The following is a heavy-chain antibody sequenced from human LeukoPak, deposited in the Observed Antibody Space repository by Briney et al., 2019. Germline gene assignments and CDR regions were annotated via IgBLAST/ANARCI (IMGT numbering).Heavy chain of an antibody. J-gene: IGHJ6*03. V-gene: IGHV3-30*02. CDR3: ARWGRGITMIIRADYYYYMDV. Sequence: GGSLRLSCAASRFTFSSYGMHWVRQAPGKGLEWVAFIRYDGRNKYYADSVKGRFTISRDNSKNTLYLQMNSLRAEDTAVYYCARWGRGITMIIRADYYYYMDVWGKGTTVTITS. CDR1: RFTFSSYG. D-gene: IGHD3-22*01. CDR2: IRYDGRNK.